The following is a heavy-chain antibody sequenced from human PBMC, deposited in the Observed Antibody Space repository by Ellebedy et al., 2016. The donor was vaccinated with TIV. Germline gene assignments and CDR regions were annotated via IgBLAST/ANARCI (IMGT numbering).Heavy chain of an antibody. D-gene: IGHD3-10*01. V-gene: IGHV3-72*01. CDR2: IRKKSNSYTT. CDR1: GFSFSDWY. J-gene: IGHJ6*02. CDR3: AREKEGSMDV. Sequence: GESLKISCAASGFSFSDWYMDWVRQAPGKGLEWVGLIRKKSNSYTTEYAASVQGRFTISRDDSKNSLYLQMNSLETEDTAVYYCAREKEGSMDVWGQGTTVTVSS.